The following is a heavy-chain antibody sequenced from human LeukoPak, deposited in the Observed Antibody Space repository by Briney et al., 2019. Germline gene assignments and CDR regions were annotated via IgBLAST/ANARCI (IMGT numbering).Heavy chain of an antibody. J-gene: IGHJ6*03. Sequence: SVKVSCKASGGTFSSYAISWVRQAPGQGLEWMGGIIPIFGTANYAQKFQGRVAITTDESTSTAYMELSSLRSEDTAVYYCARTLLRFLEGSYYYMDVWGKGTTVTVSS. CDR3: ARTLLRFLEGSYYYMDV. D-gene: IGHD3-3*01. CDR1: GGTFSSYA. CDR2: IIPIFGTA. V-gene: IGHV1-69*05.